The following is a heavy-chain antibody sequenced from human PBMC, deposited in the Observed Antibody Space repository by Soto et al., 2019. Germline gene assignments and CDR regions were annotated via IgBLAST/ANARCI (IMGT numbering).Heavy chain of an antibody. CDR1: GGTFSSYT. CDR2: IIPILGIA. CDR3: ARALAYCGGVCYPAPLYYYGMDF. J-gene: IGHJ6*02. D-gene: IGHD2-21*02. V-gene: IGHV1-69*02. Sequence: QVQLVQSGAEVKKPGSSVKVSCKASGGTFSSYTISWVRQAPGQGLEWMGRIIPILGIANYAQKFQGRVTLTADKSTITAYMELSSLRSEDTAVYYCARALAYCGGVCYPAPLYYYGMDFWGQGTTVTVSS.